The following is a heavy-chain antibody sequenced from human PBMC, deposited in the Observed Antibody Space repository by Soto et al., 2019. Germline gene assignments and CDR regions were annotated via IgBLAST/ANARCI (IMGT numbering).Heavy chain of an antibody. J-gene: IGHJ5*02. CDR3: ARSFWQLAANWFDP. V-gene: IGHV3-74*01. Sequence: GGSMRLSCAASVFTFSSYWMHWVRQAPGKGLVWVSRINSDGSSTSYADSVKGRFTISRDNAKNTLYLQMNSLRAEDTAVYYCARSFWQLAANWFDPWGQGTLVTVSS. CDR1: VFTFSSYW. D-gene: IGHD6-6*01. CDR2: INSDGSST.